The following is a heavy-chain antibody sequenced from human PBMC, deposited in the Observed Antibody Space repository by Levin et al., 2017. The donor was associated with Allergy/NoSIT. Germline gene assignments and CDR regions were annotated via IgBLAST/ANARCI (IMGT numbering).Heavy chain of an antibody. Sequence: PGESLKISCAASGFTFSSYSVNWVRQAPGKGLEWLSYIDRGSINIKYADSVKGRFTISRDNAKNSLYLQMDSLRAEDTAIYYCARDYMYALDVWGQGTTVTVSS. J-gene: IGHJ6*02. D-gene: IGHD3-10*01. CDR2: IDRGSINI. V-gene: IGHV3-48*01. CDR3: ARDYMYALDV. CDR1: GFTFSSYS.